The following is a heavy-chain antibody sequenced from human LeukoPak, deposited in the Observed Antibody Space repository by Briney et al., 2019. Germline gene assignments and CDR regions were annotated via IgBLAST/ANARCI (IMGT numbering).Heavy chain of an antibody. CDR3: ARAVSTYGLDS. CDR2: ITSNSSYI. V-gene: IGHV3-21*01. D-gene: IGHD3-10*01. J-gene: IGHJ4*02. Sequence: GGSLRLSCAASGFTFSTFGMNWVRQAPGKGLECVSSITSNSSYIYYADSVKGRFTISRDDAKNSLYLQMNSLRAEDTAVYYCARAVSTYGLDSWGQGTLVTVSS. CDR1: GFTFSTFG.